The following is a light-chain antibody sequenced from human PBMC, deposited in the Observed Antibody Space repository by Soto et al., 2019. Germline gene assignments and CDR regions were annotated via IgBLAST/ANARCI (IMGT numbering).Light chain of an antibody. CDR3: QQYDTYPYT. Sequence: DIQMTQSPSTLSASVGDRVPITCRASQSISSYLDWYQQKPGKAPKLLIYKASSVENGVPSRFSGSGSGTEFTLTISSLQPDDFAPYYCQQYDTYPYTFGQGTKLEIK. J-gene: IGKJ2*01. CDR1: QSISSY. V-gene: IGKV1-5*03. CDR2: KAS.